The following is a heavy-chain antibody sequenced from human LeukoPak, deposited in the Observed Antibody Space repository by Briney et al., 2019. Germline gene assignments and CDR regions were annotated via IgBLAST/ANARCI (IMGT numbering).Heavy chain of an antibody. CDR3: ARGRHPFTAVDYFDY. CDR1: GFTFDDYG. CDR2: INWNGGST. Sequence: SGGSLRLSCAASGFTFDDYGMSWVRQVPGKGLEWVSGINWNGGSTGYADSVKGRFTISRDNAKNSLYLQMNSLRAEDSALYYCARGRHPFTAVDYFDYWGQGTLVTVSS. J-gene: IGHJ4*02. V-gene: IGHV3-20*04. D-gene: IGHD4-23*01.